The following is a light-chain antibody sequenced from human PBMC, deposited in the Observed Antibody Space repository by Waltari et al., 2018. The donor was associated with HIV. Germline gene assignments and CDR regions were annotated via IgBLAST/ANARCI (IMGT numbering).Light chain of an antibody. J-gene: IGKJ4*01. CDR1: QTLTSTS. V-gene: IGKV3-20*01. Sequence: EIVLTQSPATLYLSPGERATLSCKASQTLTSTSLACYQQRPGQAPRLLIYGASSRVTGIPDRFSGSGSGTDFSLNITRLQPEDFAMYYCQQYGRSPTAFGGGTKVQMK. CDR3: QQYGRSPTA. CDR2: GAS.